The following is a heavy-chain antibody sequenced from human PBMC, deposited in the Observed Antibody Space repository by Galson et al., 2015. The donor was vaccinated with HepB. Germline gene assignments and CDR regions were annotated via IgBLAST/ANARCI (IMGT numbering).Heavy chain of an antibody. CDR2: IWYDGSNK. V-gene: IGHV3-33*01. Sequence: SLRLSCAASGFTFSSYGMHWVRQAPGKGLEWVAVIWYDGSNKYYADSVKGRFTISRDNSKNTLYLQMNSLRAEDTAVYYCARDQYARFLEWLEVDYWGQGTLVTVSS. CDR3: ARDQYARFLEWLEVDY. J-gene: IGHJ4*02. CDR1: GFTFSSYG. D-gene: IGHD3-3*01.